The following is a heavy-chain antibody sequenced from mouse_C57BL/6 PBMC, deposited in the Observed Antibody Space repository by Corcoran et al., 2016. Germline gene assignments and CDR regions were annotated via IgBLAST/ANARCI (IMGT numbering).Heavy chain of an antibody. CDR1: GYTFTDYY. Sequence: EVQLQQSGPELVKPGASVKISCKASGYTFTDYYMNWVKQSHGKSLEWIGDINPNNGGTSYNQKFKGKATLTVDKSSSTAYMELRSPTSEDSAVYYCATPHYYGSSHWYFDVWGTGTTVTVSS. D-gene: IGHD1-1*01. V-gene: IGHV1-26*01. CDR3: ATPHYYGSSHWYFDV. J-gene: IGHJ1*03. CDR2: INPNNGGT.